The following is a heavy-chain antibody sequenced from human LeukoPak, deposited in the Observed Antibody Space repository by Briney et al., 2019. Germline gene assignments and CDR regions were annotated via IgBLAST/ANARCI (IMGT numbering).Heavy chain of an antibody. CDR2: IYSGGST. Sequence: GGSLRLSCAASGFTVRSNYMSWVRQAPGKGLEGVSVIYSGGSTYYAHSVKGRFTISRDNSKNTLYLQMNSLRAEDTAVYYCARDPSSGWYYYFDYWGQGTLVTVSS. V-gene: IGHV3-66*01. J-gene: IGHJ4*02. D-gene: IGHD6-19*01. CDR1: GFTVRSNY. CDR3: ARDPSSGWYYYFDY.